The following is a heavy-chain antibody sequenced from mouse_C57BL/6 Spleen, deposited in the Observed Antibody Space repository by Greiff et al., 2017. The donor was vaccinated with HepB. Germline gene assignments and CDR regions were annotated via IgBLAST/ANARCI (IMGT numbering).Heavy chain of an antibody. V-gene: IGHV1-82*01. CDR3: ARQSEGWYFDV. J-gene: IGHJ1*03. CDR2: IYPGDGDT. CDR1: GYAFSSSW. Sequence: QVQLQQSGPELVKPGASVKISCKASGYAFSSSWMNWVKQRPGKGLEWIGRIYPGDGDTNYNGKFKGKATLTADKSSSTPYMQLTSLTSEDSAVYFCARQSEGWYFDVWGTGTTVTVSS.